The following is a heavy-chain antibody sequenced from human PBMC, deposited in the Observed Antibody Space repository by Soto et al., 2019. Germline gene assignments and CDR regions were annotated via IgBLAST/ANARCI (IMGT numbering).Heavy chain of an antibody. D-gene: IGHD2-2*01. CDR1: GFTFSSYG. J-gene: IGHJ6*02. CDR3: AKSAVYCSSTSCYYYYYGMDV. Sequence: PGGSLRLSCAASGFTFSSYGMHWVRQAPGKGLEWVAVISYDGSNKYYADSVKGRFTISRDNSKNTLYLQMNSLRAEDTAVYYCAKSAVYCSSTSCYYYYYGMDVWGQGTTVTVSS. CDR2: ISYDGSNK. V-gene: IGHV3-30*18.